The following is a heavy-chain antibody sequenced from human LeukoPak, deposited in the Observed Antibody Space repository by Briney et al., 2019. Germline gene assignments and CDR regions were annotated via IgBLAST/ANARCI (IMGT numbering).Heavy chain of an antibody. CDR3: VRLTRGSDNAFDM. CDR1: GASITSYY. CDR2: IFYSGDI. D-gene: IGHD3-10*01. Sequence: PSETLSLTCTVSGASITSYYWSWIRQPPGKGLEWIGYIFYSGDIKYNPSLKSRVTISSDTSKNQFSLKLHSVTAADTAVYHCVRLTRGSDNAFDMWGQGTRVTVSS. V-gene: IGHV4-59*01. J-gene: IGHJ3*02.